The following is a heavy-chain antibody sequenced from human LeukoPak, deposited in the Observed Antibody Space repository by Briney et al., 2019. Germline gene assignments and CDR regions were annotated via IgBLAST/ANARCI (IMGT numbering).Heavy chain of an antibody. J-gene: IGHJ4*02. CDR2: ISAYNGNT. V-gene: IGHV1-18*01. D-gene: IGHD2-2*01. Sequence: ASVKVSCTASGYTFNSYGISWVRQAPGQGLEWMGWISAYNGNTNYAQKFQDRVTMTTDTSTSTAYMELRSLRSDDTAVYYCAREGYCNSTSCDKPFDCWGQGALVTVSS. CDR1: GYTFNSYG. CDR3: AREGYCNSTSCDKPFDC.